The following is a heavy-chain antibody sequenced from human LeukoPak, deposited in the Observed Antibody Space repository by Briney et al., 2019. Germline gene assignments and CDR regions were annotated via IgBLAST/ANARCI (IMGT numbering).Heavy chain of an antibody. CDR2: MNWNGVTT. J-gene: IGHJ4*02. CDR1: GFPFDDYG. CDR3: ARERRGSYFHDS. Sequence: RPGGSLRLSCAASGFPFDDYGMSWVRQAPGKGLEWVSGMNWNGVTTAYGDSVKGRFGISRDNAKSSLFLQMDSLRVEDTALYFCARERRGSYFHDSWGQGTLVTVSS. V-gene: IGHV3-20*04. D-gene: IGHD1-26*01.